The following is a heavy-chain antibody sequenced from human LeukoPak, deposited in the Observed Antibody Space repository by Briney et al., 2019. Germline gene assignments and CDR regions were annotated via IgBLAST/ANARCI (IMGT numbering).Heavy chain of an antibody. CDR2: IYSGGST. V-gene: IGHV3-53*01. Sequence: GGSLRLSCAASGFTVSSNYMSWVRQAPGNGLEWVSVIYSGGSTYYADSVKGRFTISRDNSKNTLYLQMNSLRAEDTAVYYCARVPAGDYYYGMDVWGQGTTVTVSS. CDR1: GFTVSSNY. J-gene: IGHJ6*02. CDR3: ARVPAGDYYYGMDV.